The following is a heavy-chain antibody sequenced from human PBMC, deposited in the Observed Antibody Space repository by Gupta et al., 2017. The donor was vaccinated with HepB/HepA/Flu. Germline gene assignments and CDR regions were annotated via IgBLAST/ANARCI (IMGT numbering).Heavy chain of an antibody. CDR1: GFSLSTSGVG. V-gene: IGHV2-5*02. CDR2: IYWDDDK. CDR3: AHRGLQASSGWEQGYFDY. J-gene: IGHJ4*02. Sequence: QITLKESGPTLVKPTQTLTVTCTFSGFSLSTSGVGVGWIRQPPGKALEWLAFIYWDDDKRYSPSLKSRLTIAKDTSKNQVVRIMTNMDPVETATYYCAHRGLQASSGWEQGYFDYWGQGTLVTVYS. D-gene: IGHD6-19*01.